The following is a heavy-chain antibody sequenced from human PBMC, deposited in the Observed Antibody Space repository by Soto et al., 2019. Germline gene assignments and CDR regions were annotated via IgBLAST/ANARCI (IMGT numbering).Heavy chain of an antibody. J-gene: IGHJ3*02. CDR3: ARDGQDAFDI. CDR2: ISVYNGNT. CDR1: GYTFPNYD. V-gene: IGHV1-18*01. Sequence: ASVKVSCKASGYTFPNYDISWVRQAPGQGLEWLGWISVYNGNTKYAQKLQGRVTLTTDTSTTTAHMEVRNLRSDDTAVYYWARDGQDAFDIWGQGTMVTVSS.